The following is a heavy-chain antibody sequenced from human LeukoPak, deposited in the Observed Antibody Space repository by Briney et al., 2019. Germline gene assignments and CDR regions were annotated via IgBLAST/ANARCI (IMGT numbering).Heavy chain of an antibody. CDR2: ISWNSDRI. Sequence: PGGSLRLSCAASGFTFDDYVMHWVRQAPGKGLEWVSGISWNSDRIAYAESVKGRFTISRDNVKNSLYLQMNSLRAEDTALYYCAKGYSSSWYPTSDYWGQGTLVTVSS. D-gene: IGHD6-13*01. CDR1: GFTFDDYV. CDR3: AKGYSSSWYPTSDY. J-gene: IGHJ4*02. V-gene: IGHV3-9*01.